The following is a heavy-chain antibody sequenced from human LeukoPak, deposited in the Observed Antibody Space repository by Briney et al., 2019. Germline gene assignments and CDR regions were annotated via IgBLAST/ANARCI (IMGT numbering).Heavy chain of an antibody. Sequence: ASVKASCKASGGTFSSYAISWVRQAPGQGLEWVGRIIPIFGTANYAQKFQGRVTITTDESTSTAYMELSSLRSEDTAVYYCARVSDDSSGYYSGCFDYWGQGTLVTVSS. D-gene: IGHD3-22*01. J-gene: IGHJ4*02. CDR2: IIPIFGTA. V-gene: IGHV1-69*05. CDR3: ARVSDDSSGYYSGCFDY. CDR1: GGTFSSYA.